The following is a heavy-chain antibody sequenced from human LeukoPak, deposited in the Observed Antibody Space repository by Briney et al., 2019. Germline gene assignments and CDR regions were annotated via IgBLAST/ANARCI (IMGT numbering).Heavy chain of an antibody. CDR1: GGTFSSYA. CDR2: IIPIFGTA. V-gene: IGHV1-69*05. CDR3: ARDMSGSYYGYYYMDV. Sequence: SVKVSCKASGGTFSSYAISWVRQAPGQGLEWMGGIIPIFGTANYAQKFQGRVTITTDESTSTAYMELSSLRSEDTAVYYCARDMSGSYYGYYYMDVWGKGTTVTVSS. D-gene: IGHD1-26*01. J-gene: IGHJ6*03.